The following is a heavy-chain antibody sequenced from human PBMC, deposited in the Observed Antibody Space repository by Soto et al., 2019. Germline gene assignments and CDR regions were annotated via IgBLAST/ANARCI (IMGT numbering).Heavy chain of an antibody. V-gene: IGHV3-48*02. CDR2: ISSSSSTI. J-gene: IGHJ5*02. CDR3: ARGGANVRVWSP. CDR1: GLTFSRYS. Sequence: GSLRLSCAASGLTFSRYSMNWVRQAPGKGLKWVSYISSSSSTIYYADSVKGRFTISRDNAKNSLYLQMNSLRDEDTAVYYCARGGANVRVWSPRGQGSLVPVSP. D-gene: IGHD2-8*01.